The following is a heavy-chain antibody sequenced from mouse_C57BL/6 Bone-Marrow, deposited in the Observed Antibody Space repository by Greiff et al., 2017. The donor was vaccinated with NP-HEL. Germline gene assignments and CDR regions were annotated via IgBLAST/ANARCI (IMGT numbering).Heavy chain of an antibody. Sequence: VKLVESGAELVRPGASVTLSCKASGYTFTDYEMHWVKQTPVHGLEWIGAIDPETGGTAYNQKFKGKAILTADNSSSTAYMELRSLTSEDSAVYYCTTYYDYFDYWGQGTTLTVAS. CDR2: IDPETGGT. J-gene: IGHJ2*01. CDR3: TTYYDYFDY. V-gene: IGHV1-15*01. CDR1: GYTFTDYE. D-gene: IGHD2-4*01.